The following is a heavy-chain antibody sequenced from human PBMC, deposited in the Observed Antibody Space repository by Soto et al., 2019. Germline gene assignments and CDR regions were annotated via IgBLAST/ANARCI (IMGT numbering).Heavy chain of an antibody. Sequence: SETLSLTCTVSGCSISSSSYYWGWIRQPPGKGLEWIGSIYYSGSTYYNPSLKSRVTISVDTSKNQFSLKLSSVTAADTAVYYCARNYYGSGSYYNLYYYYYYYMDVWGKGTTVTVSS. CDR2: IYYSGST. V-gene: IGHV4-39*01. CDR3: ARNYYGSGSYYNLYYYYYYYMDV. J-gene: IGHJ6*03. CDR1: GCSISSSSYY. D-gene: IGHD3-10*01.